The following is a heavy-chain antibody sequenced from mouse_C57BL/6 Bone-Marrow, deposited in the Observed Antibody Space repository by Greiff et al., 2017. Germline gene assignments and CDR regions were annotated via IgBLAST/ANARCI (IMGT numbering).Heavy chain of an antibody. CDR2: TFYSGIT. Sequence: VQLQQSGPSLVRPSQTLSLTCTVTGFSINSDCYWIWIRQFPGNKLEYIGYTFYSGITYYNPSLESRTYITRDTSKNQFSLKLSSVTTEDTATYYCARDPNYYGSSYPYAMDYWGQGTSVTVSS. V-gene: IGHV3-3*01. J-gene: IGHJ4*01. CDR3: ARDPNYYGSSYPYAMDY. D-gene: IGHD1-1*01. CDR1: GFSINSDCY.